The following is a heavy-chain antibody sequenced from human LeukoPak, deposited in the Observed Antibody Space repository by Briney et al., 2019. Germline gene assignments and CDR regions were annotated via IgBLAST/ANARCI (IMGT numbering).Heavy chain of an antibody. CDR1: GFSFSSYG. Sequence: GGSLRLSCSVSGFSFSSYGMGWVSHRPGTGLGWEWVTSRCADRTIYAASVTRRFTVSRDNLKNTLYRPANSLRAEHMAVYYCASPPGATGIFGPYDYWGQGTLLTVSS. D-gene: IGHD3-3*01. J-gene: IGHJ4*02. V-gene: IGHV3-23*01. CDR3: ASPPGATGIFGPYDY. CDR2: TSRCADRT.